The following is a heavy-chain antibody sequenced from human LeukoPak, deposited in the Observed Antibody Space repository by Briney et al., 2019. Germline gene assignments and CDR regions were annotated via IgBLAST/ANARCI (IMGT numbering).Heavy chain of an antibody. CDR1: GGSIRSGGYY. Sequence: PSETLSLTCTVSGGSIRSGGYYWTWIRQHPGKGLEWIGSIHYSGTRDYNPAFKSRVTISSDTSKNQFSLKLSSVTAADTAVYYCAREGAHQLLPMVNWIDPWGQGTLVTVSS. V-gene: IGHV4-31*03. D-gene: IGHD2-2*01. CDR2: IHYSGTR. CDR3: AREGAHQLLPMVNWIDP. J-gene: IGHJ5*02.